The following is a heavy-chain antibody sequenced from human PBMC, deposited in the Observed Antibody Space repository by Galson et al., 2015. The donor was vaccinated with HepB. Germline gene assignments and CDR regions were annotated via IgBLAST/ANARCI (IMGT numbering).Heavy chain of an antibody. D-gene: IGHD2-2*02. CDR2: IRSKAYGGTT. CDR3: TRWTNYPKTSMKAAAIRDY. J-gene: IGHJ4*02. Sequence: SLRLSCAASGFTFGDYAMSWFRQAPGKGLEWVGFIRSKAYGGTTEYAASVKGGFTISRDDSKSIAYLQMNSLKTEDTAVYYCTRWTNYPKTSMKAAAIRDYWGQGTLVTVSS. CDR1: GFTFGDYA. V-gene: IGHV3-49*03.